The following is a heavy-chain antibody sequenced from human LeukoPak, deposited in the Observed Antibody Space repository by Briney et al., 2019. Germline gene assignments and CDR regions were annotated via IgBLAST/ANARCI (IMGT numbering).Heavy chain of an antibody. CDR1: GGTFSSYA. CDR3: ARALVAATSRFDY. D-gene: IGHD2-15*01. Sequence: SVKVSCKASGGTFSSYAISWVRQAPGQGLEWMGGIIPIFGTANYAQKFQGRVTITAGKSTSTAYMELSSLRSEDTAVYYCARALVAATSRFDYWGQGTLVTVSS. V-gene: IGHV1-69*06. J-gene: IGHJ4*02. CDR2: IIPIFGTA.